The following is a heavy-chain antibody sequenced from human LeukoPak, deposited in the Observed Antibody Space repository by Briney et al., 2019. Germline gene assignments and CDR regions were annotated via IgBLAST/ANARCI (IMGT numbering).Heavy chain of an antibody. Sequence: SETLSLTCAVYGGSFSGYYWSWIRQPPGKGLEWIGEINQSGSTNYNPSLKSRVTISVDTSKNQFSLKPSSVTAADTAVYYCARGNYGPHDGYYYYMDVWGKGTTVTVSS. CDR2: INQSGST. CDR1: GGSFSGYY. D-gene: IGHD4-17*01. V-gene: IGHV4-34*01. CDR3: ARGNYGPHDGYYYYMDV. J-gene: IGHJ6*03.